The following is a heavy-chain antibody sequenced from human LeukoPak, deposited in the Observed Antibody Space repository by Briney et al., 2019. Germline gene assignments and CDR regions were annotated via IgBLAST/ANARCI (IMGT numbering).Heavy chain of an antibody. CDR3: ARVEYDFWSGYNYYYYMDV. CDR2: IYYSGST. CDR1: GGSISSHY. Sequence: SETLSPTCTVSGGSISSHYWSWIRQPPGKGLEWTGYIYYSGSTNYNPSLKSRVTISVDTSKNQFSLKLSSVTAADTAVYYCARVEYDFWSGYNYYYYMDVWGKGTTVTVSS. D-gene: IGHD3-3*01. J-gene: IGHJ6*03. V-gene: IGHV4-59*11.